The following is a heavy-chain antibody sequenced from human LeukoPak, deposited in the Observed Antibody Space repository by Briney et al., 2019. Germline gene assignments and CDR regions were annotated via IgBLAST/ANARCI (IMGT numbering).Heavy chain of an antibody. CDR2: ISGSGANT. CDR1: AFSLNTGV. D-gene: IGHD2-8*01. CDR3: AKEPRIRHCSEGVCMEGYYFDY. J-gene: IGHJ4*02. V-gene: IGHV3-23*01. Sequence: GASHSLVRSPAAFSLNTGVIGSVRQAPGKGLEWVSTISGSGANTYYAVSVKGRFTISRDTSKNIVFLQMNDLRPEDTVVYYCAKEPRIRHCSEGVCMEGYYFDYWGQGSLVTVSS.